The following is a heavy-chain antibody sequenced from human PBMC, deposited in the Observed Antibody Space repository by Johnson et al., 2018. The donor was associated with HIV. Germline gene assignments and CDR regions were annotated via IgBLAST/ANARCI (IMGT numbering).Heavy chain of an antibody. J-gene: IGHJ3*02. CDR2: ISYDGSNK. D-gene: IGHD5-18*01. Sequence: QMQLVESGGGVVQPGRSLRLSCVASGFTFFSYGMHWVRQAPGKGLEWVAVISYDGSNKYYADSVKGRFTISRDNSKNTLYLQMNSLRAEDTAVYYCAKDLVDTAMDDAFDIWGQGTMVTVSS. CDR3: AKDLVDTAMDDAFDI. CDR1: GFTFFSYG. V-gene: IGHV3-30*18.